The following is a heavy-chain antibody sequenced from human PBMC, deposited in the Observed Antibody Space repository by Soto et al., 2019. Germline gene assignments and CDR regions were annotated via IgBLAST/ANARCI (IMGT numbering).Heavy chain of an antibody. V-gene: IGHV3-23*01. D-gene: IGHD6-6*01. CDR2: FSGSGGST. J-gene: IGHJ4*02. Sequence: GGSLRLSXAXSGFXFSSYAXXWVXQXXGKGXEWXSVFSGSGGSTYYADSVKGRFTISRDNSKNTLYLQMNSLRAEDTAVYYCAKDPYSSSSDYFDYWGQGTLVTVSS. CDR1: GFXFSSYA. CDR3: AKDPYSSSSDYFDY.